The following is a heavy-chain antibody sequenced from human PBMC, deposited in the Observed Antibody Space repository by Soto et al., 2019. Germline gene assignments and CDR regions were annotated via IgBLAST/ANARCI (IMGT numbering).Heavy chain of an antibody. V-gene: IGHV3-23*01. D-gene: IGHD1-26*01. CDR3: AKGGIVGATTIVWFDP. CDR1: GFTFSSYA. Sequence: EVQLLESGGGLVQPGGSLRLSCAASGFTFSSYAMSWVRQAPGKGLEWVSAISGSGGSTYYADSVKGRFTISRDNSKNTLYLQMNSLRAEDTAVYYCAKGGIVGATTIVWFDPWGQGTLVTVSS. J-gene: IGHJ5*02. CDR2: ISGSGGST.